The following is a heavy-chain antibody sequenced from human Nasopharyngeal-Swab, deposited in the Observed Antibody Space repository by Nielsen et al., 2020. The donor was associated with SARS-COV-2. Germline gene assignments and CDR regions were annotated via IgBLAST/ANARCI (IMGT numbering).Heavy chain of an antibody. CDR2: IYPSDSDT. D-gene: IGHD6-13*01. V-gene: IGHV5-51*01. J-gene: IGHJ6*02. Sequence: KVSCKGSGYRFTTYWIGWVRQMPGKGLEWMGIIYPSDSDTRYSPSFQGQVTISADKSISTAYLQWSSLKASDTAMYYCARLNGGVAAAGYYYYYGMDVWGQGTTVTVSS. CDR1: GYRFTTYW. CDR3: ARLNGGVAAAGYYYYYGMDV.